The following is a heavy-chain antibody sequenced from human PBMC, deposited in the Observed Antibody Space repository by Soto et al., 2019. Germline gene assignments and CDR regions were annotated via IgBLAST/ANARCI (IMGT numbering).Heavy chain of an antibody. CDR1: GGCISSYY. Sequence: SETLSLTCTVSGGCISSYYWSWIRQPPGKGLEWIGYIYYSGSTNYNPSLKSRVTISVDTSKNQFSLKLSSVTAADTAVYYCARWDGYNYVFDYWGQGTLVTVSS. D-gene: IGHD5-12*01. CDR3: ARWDGYNYVFDY. CDR2: IYYSGST. J-gene: IGHJ4*02. V-gene: IGHV4-59*01.